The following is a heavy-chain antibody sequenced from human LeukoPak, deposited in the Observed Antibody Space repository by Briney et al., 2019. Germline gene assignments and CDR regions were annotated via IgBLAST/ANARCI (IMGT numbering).Heavy chain of an antibody. Sequence: GGSLRLSCAASGFTFSSYGMHWVRQAPGKGLEWVAVIWYDGSNKYYADSVKGRFTISRDNAQNSLYLQMNSLRDEDTAVYYCARCRQDDITYFDYWGQGTLVTVSS. CDR1: GFTFSSYG. J-gene: IGHJ4*02. D-gene: IGHD3-9*01. V-gene: IGHV3-33*01. CDR2: IWYDGSNK. CDR3: ARCRQDDITYFDY.